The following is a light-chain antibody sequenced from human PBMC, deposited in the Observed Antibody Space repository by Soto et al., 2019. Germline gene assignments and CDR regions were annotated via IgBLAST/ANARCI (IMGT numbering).Light chain of an antibody. Sequence: DIQMTQSPPSLSASVGDRVTITCRASQSINSNLNWYQQKPGKAPNLLIYAASTLQSGVPSRFSGSGSGTDFTLTISSLQPEDSASYYCQQGYTMPVTFGGGTKVE. V-gene: IGKV1-39*01. CDR2: AAS. CDR1: QSINSN. CDR3: QQGYTMPVT. J-gene: IGKJ4*01.